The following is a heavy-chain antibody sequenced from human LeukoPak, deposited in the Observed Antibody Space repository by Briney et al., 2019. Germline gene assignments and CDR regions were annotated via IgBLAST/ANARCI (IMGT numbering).Heavy chain of an antibody. J-gene: IGHJ6*02. CDR3: ARDQVVTIFGLVISGMDV. V-gene: IGHV3-53*01. CDR2: IYSGGST. D-gene: IGHD3-3*01. CDR1: GFTVSSNY. Sequence: GGSLRLSCAASGFTVSSNYMSWVRQAPGKGLEWVSVIYSGGSTYYADSVKGRFTISRDNSKNTLYLQMNSLRAEDTAVYYCARDQVVTIFGLVISGMDVWGQGTTVTVSS.